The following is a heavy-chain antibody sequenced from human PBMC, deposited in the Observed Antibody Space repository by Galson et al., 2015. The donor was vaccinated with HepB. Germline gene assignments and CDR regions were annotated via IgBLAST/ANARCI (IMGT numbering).Heavy chain of an antibody. J-gene: IGHJ6*02. CDR1: GFTFSSYG. Sequence: SLRLSCAASGFTFSSYGMHWVRQAPGKGLEWVAVIWYDGSNKYYADSVKGRFTISRDNSKNTLYLQMNSLRAEDTAVYYCAREYPEPGAYYYYGMDVWSQGTTVTVSS. CDR3: AREYPEPGAYYYYGMDV. V-gene: IGHV3-33*08. D-gene: IGHD2-2*02. CDR2: IWYDGSNK.